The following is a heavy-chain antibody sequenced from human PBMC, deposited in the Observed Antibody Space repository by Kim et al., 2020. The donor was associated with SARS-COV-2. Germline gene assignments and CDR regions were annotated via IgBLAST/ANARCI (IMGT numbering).Heavy chain of an antibody. CDR2: IVVGRDST. CDR1: RFTFTSSG. V-gene: IGHV1-58*02. D-gene: IGHD3-10*01. CDR3: AADRGYYGMDV. Sequence: SVKVSCKASRFTFTSSGIQWVRQARGQRLEWMGWIVVGRDSTKYAQKFQDRLTMTADKSTSTAYMELRSLRSEDTAVYSCAADRGYYGMDVWGQGTTVTVSS. J-gene: IGHJ6*02.